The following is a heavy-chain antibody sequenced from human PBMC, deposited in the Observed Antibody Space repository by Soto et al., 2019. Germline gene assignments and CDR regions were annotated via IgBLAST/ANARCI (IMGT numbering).Heavy chain of an antibody. CDR2: ITGISNTI. CDR3: AGDKEIDYSNDYGMDV. CDR1: GFSFRSYS. D-gene: IGHD4-4*01. V-gene: IGHV3-48*02. Sequence: PGGSLRLSCEASGFSFRSYSMSWVRQAPGKGLEWISYITGISNTIYYADSVEGRFTISRDNAKNSLYLQMNSLRDEDTAVYFCAGDKEIDYSNDYGMDVWGQGATVTVSS. J-gene: IGHJ6*02.